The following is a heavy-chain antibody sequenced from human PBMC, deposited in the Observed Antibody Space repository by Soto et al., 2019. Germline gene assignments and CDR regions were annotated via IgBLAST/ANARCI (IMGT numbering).Heavy chain of an antibody. CDR1: GGTFSSYA. CDR2: IIPIFGTA. V-gene: IGHV1-69*01. Sequence: KVSCKASGGTFSSYAISWVRQAPGQGLEWMGGIIPIFGTANYAQKFQGRVTITADESTSTAYMELSSLRSEDTAVYYCARASGSGSYYNGGDYWGQGTLVTVSS. CDR3: ARASGSGSYYNGGDY. D-gene: IGHD3-10*01. J-gene: IGHJ4*02.